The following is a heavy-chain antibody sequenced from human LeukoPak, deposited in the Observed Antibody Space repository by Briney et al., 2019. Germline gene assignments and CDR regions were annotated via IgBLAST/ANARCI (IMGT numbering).Heavy chain of an antibody. CDR2: IIPIFGTA. V-gene: IGHV1-69*05. CDR3: ARDSTLEAAITPPGY. Sequence: GASVKVSCKASGGTFSSYAISWVRQAPGQGLEWMGGIIPIFGTANYAQKFQGRVTMTRDTSTSTVYMELSSLRSEDTAVYYCARDSTLEAAITPPGYWGQGTLVTVSS. CDR1: GGTFSSYA. J-gene: IGHJ4*02. D-gene: IGHD2-2*02.